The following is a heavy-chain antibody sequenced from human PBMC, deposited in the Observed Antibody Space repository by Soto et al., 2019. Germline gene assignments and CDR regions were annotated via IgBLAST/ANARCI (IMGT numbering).Heavy chain of an antibody. J-gene: IGHJ4*02. V-gene: IGHV4-59*01. CDR3: ASQSTVTTPYFDY. D-gene: IGHD4-17*01. CDR2: IYYSGST. CDR1: GGSISSYY. Sequence: SETLSLTWTVSGGSISSYYWSWIRQPPGKGLEWIGYIYYSGSTNYNPSLKSRVTISVDTSKNQFSLKLSSVTAADTAVYYCASQSTVTTPYFDYWGQGTLVTVSS.